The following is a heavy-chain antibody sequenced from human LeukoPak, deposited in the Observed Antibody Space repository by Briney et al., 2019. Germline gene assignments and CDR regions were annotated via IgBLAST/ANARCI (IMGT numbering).Heavy chain of an antibody. D-gene: IGHD6-6*01. V-gene: IGHV1-69*04. CDR3: ARDRVAARFDY. Sequence: EXMGRIIPILGIANYAQKFQGRVTITADKSTSTAYMELSSLRSEDTAVYYCARDRVAARFDYWGQGTLVTVSS. J-gene: IGHJ4*02. CDR2: IIPILGIA.